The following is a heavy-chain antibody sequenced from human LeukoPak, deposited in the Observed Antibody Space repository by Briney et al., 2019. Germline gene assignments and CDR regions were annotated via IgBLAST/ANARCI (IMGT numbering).Heavy chain of an antibody. V-gene: IGHV4-34*01. Sequence: SETLSLTCAVYGGSFSGYYWSWIRQPPGKGLEWIGEINHSGSTNYNPSLKSRVTISVDTSKNQFSLQLSSVTAADTAVYYCARGYSSGWHLDYWGQGTLVTVSS. CDR2: INHSGST. CDR3: ARGYSSGWHLDY. D-gene: IGHD6-19*01. J-gene: IGHJ4*02. CDR1: GGSFSGYY.